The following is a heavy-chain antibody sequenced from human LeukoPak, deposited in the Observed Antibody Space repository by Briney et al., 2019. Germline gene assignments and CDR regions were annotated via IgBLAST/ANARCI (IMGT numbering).Heavy chain of an antibody. V-gene: IGHV1-2*02. J-gene: IGHJ5*02. Sequence: ASVKVSCKASGYTFTGYYMHWVRQAPGQGLEWMGWINPNSGGTNYAQKFQGRVTMTRDTSISTAYMELSRLRSDDTAVYYCARDRIRITIFGVELYNWLDPWGQGTLVTVSS. D-gene: IGHD3-3*01. CDR3: ARDRIRITIFGVELYNWLDP. CDR2: INPNSGGT. CDR1: GYTFTGYY.